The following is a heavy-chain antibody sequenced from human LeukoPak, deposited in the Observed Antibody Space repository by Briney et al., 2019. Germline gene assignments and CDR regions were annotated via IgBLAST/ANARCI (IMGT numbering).Heavy chain of an antibody. CDR1: GFTFSSYA. CDR3: GVYGPGEEAGAFDI. D-gene: IGHD3-10*01. V-gene: IGHV3-23*01. Sequence: PGGSLRLSCAASGFTFSSYAMSWVRQAPGKGLEWVSAISGSGSSTYYADSVKGRFTISRDNSKNTLYLQMNSLRAEDTAVYYCGVYGPGEEAGAFDIWGQGTMVTVSS. J-gene: IGHJ3*02. CDR2: ISGSGSST.